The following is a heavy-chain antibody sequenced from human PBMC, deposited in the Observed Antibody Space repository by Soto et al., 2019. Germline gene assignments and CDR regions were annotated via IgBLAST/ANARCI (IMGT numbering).Heavy chain of an antibody. CDR1: GFSLTTTGVG. D-gene: IGHD2-15*01. CDR2: IYWDDDK. J-gene: IGHJ4*02. V-gene: IGHV2-5*02. CDR3: AHRAVLCSGGTCYSHPFDF. Sequence: QITLKESGPTLVKPTQTLTLTCTFSGFSLTTTGVGVGWIRQPPGKALEWLAIIYWDDDKRYSPSLKSRLTITKHTSKNQVVLTMPNMDPVDTATYFCAHRAVLCSGGTCYSHPFDFWGQGTLVTVSS.